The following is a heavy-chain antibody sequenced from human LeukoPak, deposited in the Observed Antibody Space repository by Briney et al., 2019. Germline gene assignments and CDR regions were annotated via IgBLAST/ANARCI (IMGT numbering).Heavy chain of an antibody. V-gene: IGHV1-46*01. CDR1: GYTFTSYY. D-gene: IGHD3-16*01. Sequence: PWASVKVSCKASGYTFTSYYMHWVRQAPGQGLEWMGIINPSGGSTSYAQKFQDRVTITADESTSTTYMELSSLKSEDTAVYYCATTGGDIYYYYMDVWGKGTTVTISS. CDR3: ATTGGDIYYYYMDV. CDR2: INPSGGST. J-gene: IGHJ6*03.